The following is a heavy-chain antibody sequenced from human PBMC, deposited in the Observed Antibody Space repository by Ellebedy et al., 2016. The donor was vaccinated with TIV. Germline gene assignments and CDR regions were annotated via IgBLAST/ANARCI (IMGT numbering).Heavy chain of an antibody. CDR2: MNPKSGNT. V-gene: IGHV1-8*01. CDR1: GYTFASYD. D-gene: IGHD1-1*01. J-gene: IGHJ4*02. Sequence: AASVKVFCKASGYTFASYDINWVRQANGQGLEWMGWMNPKSGNTGYAQKFQGRVTMTRNTSISTAFMELSSLRSEDTAVYYCARGRRDNWSSYLFDHWGQGTLVPVSS. CDR3: ARGRRDNWSSYLFDH.